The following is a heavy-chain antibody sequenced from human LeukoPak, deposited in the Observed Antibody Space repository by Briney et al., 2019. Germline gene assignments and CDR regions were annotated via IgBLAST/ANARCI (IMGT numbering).Heavy chain of an antibody. CDR2: IKSKTDGGTT. V-gene: IGHV3-15*01. CDR1: GFTFSNAW. D-gene: IGHD3-22*01. CDR3: TTDLLYYYDSSGSHGDY. Sequence: PGGSLRLSCAASGFTFSNAWMSWVRQAPGKGLEWVGRIKSKTDGGTTDYAAPVKGRFTISRDDSKNTLYLQMNSLKTEDTAVYYCTTDLLYYYDSSGSHGDYWGQGTLVTVSS. J-gene: IGHJ4*02.